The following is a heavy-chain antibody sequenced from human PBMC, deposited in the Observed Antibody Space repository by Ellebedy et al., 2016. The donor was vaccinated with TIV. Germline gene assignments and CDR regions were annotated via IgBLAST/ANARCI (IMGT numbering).Heavy chain of an antibody. CDR3: VSQIALGY. V-gene: IGHV3-74*01. J-gene: IGHJ4*02. D-gene: IGHD3-22*01. CDR1: GFTVSSNY. Sequence: GGSLRLXXAASGFTVSSNYINWVRQAPGKGLVWVSHISSDGSHRNYADSVKGRFTISRDNAKNTLYLQMNSLRAEDTAVYYCVSQIALGYWGQGTLVTVSS. CDR2: ISSDGSHR.